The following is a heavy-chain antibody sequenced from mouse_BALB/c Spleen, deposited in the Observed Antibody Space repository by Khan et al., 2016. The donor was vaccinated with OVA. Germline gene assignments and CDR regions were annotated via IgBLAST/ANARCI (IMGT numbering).Heavy chain of an antibody. CDR2: IYPGNTDT. D-gene: IGHD4-1*01. CDR3: TRRNWDVAWFAY. V-gene: IGHV1-5*01. CDR1: GYTFTSYW. J-gene: IGHJ3*01. Sequence: EVQLQQSGTVLARPGASVKMSCKASGYTFTSYWMHWVKQRPGQGLEWIGDIYPGNTDTNSTQKFKGKAKLTAVTSPSTAYMELSSLTNEDSAVYYCTRRNWDVAWFAYWGQGTLVTVSA.